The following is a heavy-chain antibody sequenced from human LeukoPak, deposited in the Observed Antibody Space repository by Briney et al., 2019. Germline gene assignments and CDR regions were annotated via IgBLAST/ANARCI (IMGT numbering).Heavy chain of an antibody. CDR3: ARPTGSGWYYFDY. D-gene: IGHD6-19*01. J-gene: IGHJ4*02. V-gene: IGHV4-59*01. CDR1: GGSISNYY. Sequence: PSETLSLTCTVSGGSISNYYWSWIRQPPGKGLEWIGYIYYSGNTNYNPSLKSRATISVDASKNQFSLRLSSVTAADTAVYYCARPTGSGWYYFDYWGQGTLVTVSS. CDR2: IYYSGNT.